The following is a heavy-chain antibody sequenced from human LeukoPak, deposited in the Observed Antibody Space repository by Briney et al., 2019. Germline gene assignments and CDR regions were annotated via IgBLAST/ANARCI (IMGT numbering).Heavy chain of an antibody. V-gene: IGHV3-21*01. CDR3: AREPYGSGIDY. CDR1: GFTFSSYT. D-gene: IGHD3-10*01. CDR2: ISSSGSYI. Sequence: GGSLRLSCAVSGFTFSSYTMNWVRQTPGKGLEWVSSISSSGSYIYYADSVKGRFTISRDNAKNSLYLQMNSLRAEDTAVYYCAREPYGSGIDYWGQGTLVTVSS. J-gene: IGHJ4*02.